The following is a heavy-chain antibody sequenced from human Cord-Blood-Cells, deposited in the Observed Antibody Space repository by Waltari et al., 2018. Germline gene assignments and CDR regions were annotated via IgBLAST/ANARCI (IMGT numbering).Heavy chain of an antibody. CDR1: GYTFTSYD. Sequence: QVQLVQSGAEVKKPGASVKVSCKASGYTFTSYDINWVRQATGQGLEGMGWMNPKSGNTGYSQKFQGRVTITRNTSISTAYMGLSSLRSEDTAVYYCAREGGSIAARRAAFDIWGQGTMVTVSS. D-gene: IGHD6-6*01. CDR3: AREGGSIAARRAAFDI. CDR2: MNPKSGNT. J-gene: IGHJ3*02. V-gene: IGHV1-8*03.